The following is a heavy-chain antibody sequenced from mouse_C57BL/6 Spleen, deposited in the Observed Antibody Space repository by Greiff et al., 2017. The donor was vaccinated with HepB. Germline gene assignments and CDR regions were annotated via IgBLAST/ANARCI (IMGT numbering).Heavy chain of an antibody. J-gene: IGHJ1*03. D-gene: IGHD1-1*01. Sequence: QVQLQQSGAELARPGASVKLSCKASGYTFTSYGISWVKQRTGQGLEWIGEIYPRSGNTYYNEKFKGKATLTADKSSSTAYMDLRSLTSEDSAVYFCASRYYGSSFHWYFDVWGTGTTVTVSS. CDR1: GYTFTSYG. CDR2: IYPRSGNT. V-gene: IGHV1-81*01. CDR3: ASRYYGSSFHWYFDV.